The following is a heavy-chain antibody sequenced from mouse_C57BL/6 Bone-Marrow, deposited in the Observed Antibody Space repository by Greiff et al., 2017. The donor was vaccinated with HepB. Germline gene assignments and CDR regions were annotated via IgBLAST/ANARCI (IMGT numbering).Heavy chain of an antibody. CDR3: ARAHYYGSSL. V-gene: IGHV5-17*01. Sequence: EVMLVESGGGLVKPGGSLKLSCAASGFTFSDYGMHWVRQAPEKGLEWVAYISSGSSTIYYADTVKGRFTISRDNAKKTLFLQMTSLRSEDTAMYYCARAHYYGSSLWGQGTLVTVSA. CDR1: GFTFSDYG. J-gene: IGHJ3*01. CDR2: ISSGSSTI. D-gene: IGHD1-1*01.